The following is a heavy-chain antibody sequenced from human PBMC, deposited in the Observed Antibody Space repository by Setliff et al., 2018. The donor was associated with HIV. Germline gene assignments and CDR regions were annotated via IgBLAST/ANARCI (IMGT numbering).Heavy chain of an antibody. D-gene: IGHD3-3*01. CDR3: MRGRSITIFGVAYFDF. Sequence: SETLSLTCAVSGYDISTAYYWGWIRQPPGKGLEWIGSVYHSGTTYYNPSLKSRVTISVDKSNNQFSLKVTSVTAADTAVYYCMRGRSITIFGVAYFDFWGQGTQVTVSS. CDR1: GYDISTAYY. J-gene: IGHJ4*02. V-gene: IGHV4-38-2*01. CDR2: VYHSGTT.